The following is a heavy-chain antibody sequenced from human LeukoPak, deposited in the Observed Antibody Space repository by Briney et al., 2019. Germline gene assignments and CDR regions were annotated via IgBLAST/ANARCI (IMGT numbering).Heavy chain of an antibody. J-gene: IGHJ6*02. V-gene: IGHV4-59*01. Sequence: SETLSLTCSVSGGSITTDYWSWIRQPPGKGLEWIGYIYHSGSTYYNPSLKSRVTISVDRSKNQFSLKLSSVTAADTAVYYCARSGVGWFGESNVMDVWGQGTTVTVSS. D-gene: IGHD3-10*01. CDR2: IYHSGST. CDR1: GGSITTDY. CDR3: ARSGVGWFGESNVMDV.